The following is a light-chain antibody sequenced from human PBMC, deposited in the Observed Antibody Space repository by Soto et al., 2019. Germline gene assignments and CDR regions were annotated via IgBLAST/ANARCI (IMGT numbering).Light chain of an antibody. Sequence: QSALTQPASVSGSPGQSITISCTGTSSDVGGYNYVSWYQQHPGKAPKLMIYEVSNRPSGVSNRFSGSKSGNTASLTISGLQPEDEADYCCSSYTRSSTPLDVFGTGTKLTVL. J-gene: IGLJ1*01. V-gene: IGLV2-14*01. CDR3: SSYTRSSTPLDV. CDR2: EVS. CDR1: SSDVGGYNY.